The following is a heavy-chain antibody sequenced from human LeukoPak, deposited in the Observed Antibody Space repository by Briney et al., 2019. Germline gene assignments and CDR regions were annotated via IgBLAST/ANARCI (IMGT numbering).Heavy chain of an antibody. V-gene: IGHV3-7*01. Sequence: GGSLRLSCAASGFTFSGHWMSWVRQAPGKGLEWVANISQGGSDKYYVDSVKGRFIISRDNANNLLYLQMNSLRGEDTAVYYCTRDRSRAEDDWGQGTLVTVSS. J-gene: IGHJ4*02. CDR1: GFTFSGHW. D-gene: IGHD1-14*01. CDR2: ISQGGSDK. CDR3: TRDRSRAEDD.